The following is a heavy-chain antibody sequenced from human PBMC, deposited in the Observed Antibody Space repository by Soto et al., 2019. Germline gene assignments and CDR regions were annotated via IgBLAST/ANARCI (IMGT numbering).Heavy chain of an antibody. J-gene: IGHJ4*02. V-gene: IGHV3-48*01. Sequence: GGSLRLSCAASGFTFSSYSMNWVRQAPGKGLEWVSYISSSSSTIYYADSVKGRFTISRDNAKNSLYLQMNSLRAEDTAVYYCASGRAYDGAGYWGQGTLVTVSS. CDR1: GFTFSSYS. CDR2: ISSSSSTI. D-gene: IGHD6-19*01. CDR3: ASGRAYDGAGY.